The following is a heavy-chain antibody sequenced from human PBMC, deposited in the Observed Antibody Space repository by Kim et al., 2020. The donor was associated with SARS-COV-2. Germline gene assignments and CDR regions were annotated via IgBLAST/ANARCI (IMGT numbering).Heavy chain of an antibody. Sequence: SRVTISVDTSKNQFSLKLSSVTAADTAVYYCARGYDSSGYYYVTFVGMDVWGQGTTVTVSS. CDR3: ARGYDSSGYYYVTFVGMDV. V-gene: IGHV4-59*09. J-gene: IGHJ6*02. D-gene: IGHD3-22*01.